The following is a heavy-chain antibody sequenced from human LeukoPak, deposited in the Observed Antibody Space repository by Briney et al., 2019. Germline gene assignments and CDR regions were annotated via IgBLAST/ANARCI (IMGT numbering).Heavy chain of an antibody. CDR2: IYYSGST. J-gene: IGHJ5*02. V-gene: IGHV4-39*01. CDR1: GGSISSSSYY. Sequence: SETLSLTCTVSGGSISSSSYYWGWLRQPPGKGLEWIGSIYYSGSTYYNPSLKSRVTISVDTSKNQFSLKLSSVTAADTAVYYCATGIAAAGGVWFDPWGQGTLVTVSS. D-gene: IGHD6-13*01. CDR3: ATGIAAAGGVWFDP.